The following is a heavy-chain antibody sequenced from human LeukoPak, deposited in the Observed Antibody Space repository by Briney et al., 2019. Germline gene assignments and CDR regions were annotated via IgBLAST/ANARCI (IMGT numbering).Heavy chain of an antibody. CDR3: ARDRGPRTGFMVREAYDY. Sequence: GGSLRLSCAASGFTFSDYWIHRVRQAPGKGLVWVSRINTDGSITNYADSVKGRFSISRDNAKNTLYLQMSSLRAEDTAVYYCARDRGPRTGFMVREAYDYWGQGTLVTVSS. J-gene: IGHJ4*02. CDR1: GFTFSDYW. V-gene: IGHV3-74*01. D-gene: IGHD3-10*01. CDR2: INTDGSIT.